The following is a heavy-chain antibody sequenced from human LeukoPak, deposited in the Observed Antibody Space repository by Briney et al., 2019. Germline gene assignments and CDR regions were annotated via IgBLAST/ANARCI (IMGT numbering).Heavy chain of an antibody. Sequence: ASVKVSCKSSVYTFTRYYMHWLRQPPAQGLEWMGIINPTGGSTSYAQKFQGRATMTRDTSTSTVYMELSSLSYEATAVYYCAREGTTVTISRNFDYWGQGTLVTVSS. D-gene: IGHD4-17*01. CDR1: VYTFTRYY. CDR3: AREGTTVTISRNFDY. V-gene: IGHV1-46*01. CDR2: INPTGGST. J-gene: IGHJ4*02.